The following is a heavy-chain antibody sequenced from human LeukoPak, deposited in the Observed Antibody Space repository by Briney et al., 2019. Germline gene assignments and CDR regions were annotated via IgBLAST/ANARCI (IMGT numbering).Heavy chain of an antibody. V-gene: IGHV3-23*01. CDR2: ISGSGGST. CDR3: AKDLEWELDEPPSWADFDY. D-gene: IGHD1-26*01. Sequence: GVPLRLSCAASGFTFSSYATSWVRQAPGKGLEWVSAISGSGGSTYYADFVKGRFTISRDNSKNTLYLQMNSLRAEDTAVYYCAKDLEWELDEPPSWADFDYWGQGTLVTVSS. CDR1: GFTFSSYA. J-gene: IGHJ4*02.